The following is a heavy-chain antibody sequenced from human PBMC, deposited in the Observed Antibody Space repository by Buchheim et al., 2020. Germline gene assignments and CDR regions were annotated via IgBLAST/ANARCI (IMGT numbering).Heavy chain of an antibody. CDR3: ARHRYYGMDV. J-gene: IGHJ6*02. CDR1: GFTFSSYA. CDR2: ISYDGSNK. Sequence: QVQLVESGGGVVQPGRSLRLSCAASGFTFSSYAMHWVRQAPGKGLEWVAVISYDGSNKYYADSVKGRFTISRDNSKNTLYQQKNRLRAEDTGGYYCARHRYYGMDVWGQGTT. D-gene: IGHD1-14*01. V-gene: IGHV3-30*01.